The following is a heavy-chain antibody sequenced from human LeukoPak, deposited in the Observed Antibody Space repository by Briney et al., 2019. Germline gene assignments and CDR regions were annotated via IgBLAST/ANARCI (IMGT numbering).Heavy chain of an antibody. D-gene: IGHD6-13*01. CDR3: ARPQRGAAAGTDY. V-gene: IGHV4-59*08. CDR2: IYYSGST. Sequence: SETLSLTCTVSGGSISSYYWSWIRQPPGKGLEWIGYIYYSGSTYYNPSLKSRVTISVDTSKNQFSLKLSSVTAADTAVYYCARPQRGAAAGTDYWGQGTLVTVSS. J-gene: IGHJ4*02. CDR1: GGSISSYY.